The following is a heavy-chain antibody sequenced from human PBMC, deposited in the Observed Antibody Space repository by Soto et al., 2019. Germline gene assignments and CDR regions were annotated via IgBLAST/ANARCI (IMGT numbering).Heavy chain of an antibody. D-gene: IGHD2-2*02. CDR1: GFSLNSYA. Sequence: PGGSLRLSCAASGFSLNSYAMHWVRQAPGKGLEWVAVISYDGGNKFYGDSVKGRFTISRDNSKNTVYLQMDSLRTEDTAVYYCESDCSSHTCYRQGGMDVWGQGTTVTVSS. J-gene: IGHJ6*02. CDR2: ISYDGGNK. V-gene: IGHV3-30-3*01. CDR3: ESDCSSHTCYRQGGMDV.